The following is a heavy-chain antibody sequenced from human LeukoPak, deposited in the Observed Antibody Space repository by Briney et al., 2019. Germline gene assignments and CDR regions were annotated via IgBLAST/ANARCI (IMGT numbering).Heavy chain of an antibody. V-gene: IGHV3-43*01. CDR1: GFTFQHYT. CDR2: ISWDGTIT. J-gene: IGHJ4*02. Sequence: PGGSPRLSCAASGFTFQHYTMHWVRQVPGKGLEWGSLISWDGTITDYADSVKGRFTVSRDNNKNSLYLQMNSLRIEDTAFYYCGKDIGISSSRTFDRCGQGTLVTVSS. CDR3: GKDIGISSSRTFDR. D-gene: IGHD6-6*01.